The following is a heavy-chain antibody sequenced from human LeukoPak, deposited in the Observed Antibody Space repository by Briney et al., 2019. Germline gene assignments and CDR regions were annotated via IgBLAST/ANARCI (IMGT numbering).Heavy chain of an antibody. CDR2: ISAYNGNT. J-gene: IGHJ6*02. CDR1: GYTFTSYG. V-gene: IGHV1-18*01. CDR3: ARSGSSGWSYFDYYGMDV. D-gene: IGHD6-19*01. Sequence: GASVKVSCKASGYTFTSYGISWVRQAPGQGLEWMGWISAYNGNTNYAQKLQGRVTMTTDTSTSTAYMELRSLRSDDTAVHYCARSGSSGWSYFDYYGMDVWGQGTTVTVSS.